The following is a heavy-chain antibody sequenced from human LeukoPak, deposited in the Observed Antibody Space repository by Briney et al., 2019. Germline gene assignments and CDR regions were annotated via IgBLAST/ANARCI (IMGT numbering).Heavy chain of an antibody. Sequence: GASVKVSCTASGYTFTTYALTWVRQAPGQRLEWMGWNNVGNGNTKSSQKFQGRVTITRDMSASTAYMELSSLRSEDTAVYYCARGLGYGVFDPWGQGTLVTVSS. CDR1: GYTFTTYA. D-gene: IGHD6-13*01. J-gene: IGHJ5*02. V-gene: IGHV1-3*01. CDR3: ARGLGYGVFDP. CDR2: NNVGNGNT.